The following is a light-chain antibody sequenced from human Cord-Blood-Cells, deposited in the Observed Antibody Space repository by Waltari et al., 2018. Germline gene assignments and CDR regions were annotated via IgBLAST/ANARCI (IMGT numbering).Light chain of an antibody. CDR2: DVS. CDR1: SSDVGGYNY. V-gene: IGLV2-11*02. J-gene: IGLJ3*02. CDR3: CSYAGSYTLV. Sequence: QSALTQPRSVSGSPGQSVTISCTGTSSDVGGYNYVSWYQQHQGKAPKLLIYDVSKRPSGVPDRVSGSKSRNTASLTISGLQAEDEADYYCCSYAGSYTLVFGGGTKLTVL.